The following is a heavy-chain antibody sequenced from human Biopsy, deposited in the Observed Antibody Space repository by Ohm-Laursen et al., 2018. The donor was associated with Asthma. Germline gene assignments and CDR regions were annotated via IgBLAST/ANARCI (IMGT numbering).Heavy chain of an antibody. J-gene: IGHJ4*02. CDR2: INPPTGDT. CDR3: ALSQFDY. CDR1: GYTFTSYY. Sequence: SVKVSCKASGYTFTSYYIHWVRQAPGQGLEWVGIINPPTGDTSYAQRFLGRVTVTRDTSTSTVYMELSSLRSEDTAVYSCALSQFDYWGQGTLLTVSS. V-gene: IGHV1-46*01.